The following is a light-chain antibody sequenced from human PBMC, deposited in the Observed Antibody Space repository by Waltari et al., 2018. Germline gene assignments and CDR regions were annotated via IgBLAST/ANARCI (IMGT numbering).Light chain of an antibody. CDR3: QQGDNTPRT. CDR2: AAS. CDR1: QGISSW. J-gene: IGKJ1*01. Sequence: DIQMTQSPSSLSASVGDKVTITCRASQGISSWLAWYQQKPGKAPKLLIYAASSLQSGVPSRSGGSGSGTDYTLTISSLQPEDFATYYCQQGDNTPRTFGQGTKVEIK. V-gene: IGKV1-12*01.